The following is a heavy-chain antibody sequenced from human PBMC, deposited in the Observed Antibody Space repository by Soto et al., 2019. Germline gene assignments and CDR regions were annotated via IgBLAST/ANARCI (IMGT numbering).Heavy chain of an antibody. V-gene: IGHV3-33*01. CDR1: GFTFSSYG. CDR3: ARGAQWFGEFNLAIYYGMDV. CDR2: IWYDGNNK. Sequence: QVQLVESGGGVVQPGRSLRLSCAASGFTFSSYGMHWVRQAPGKGLEWVAVIWYDGNNKYYADSVKGRFTISRDNSKHTLYLQMNNLRAEDTAVYYCARGAQWFGEFNLAIYYGMDVWGQGTTVTVSS. D-gene: IGHD3-10*01. J-gene: IGHJ6*02.